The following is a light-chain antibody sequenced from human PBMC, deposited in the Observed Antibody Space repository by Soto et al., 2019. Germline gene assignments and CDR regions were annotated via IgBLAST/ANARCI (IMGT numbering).Light chain of an antibody. CDR3: MQSTQLPPT. CDR1: QSLLHITGETF. CDR2: EVS. J-gene: IGKJ5*01. V-gene: IGKV2D-29*02. Sequence: DVVMTQTPLSLSVTPGQPASLSCKSRQSLLHITGETFLFWYLQKPGQSPQLLIYEVSTRVSGVPDRFSGSGSGTDFTLEISRVETDDVGIYYCMQSTQLPPTFGQGTRLEIK.